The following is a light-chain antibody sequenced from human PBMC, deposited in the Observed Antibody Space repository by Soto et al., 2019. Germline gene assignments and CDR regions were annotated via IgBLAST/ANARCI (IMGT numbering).Light chain of an antibody. Sequence: QSVLTQPASVSGSPGQSITISCTGTSSDVGGYNYVSWYQQHPGKAPKLMIYDVSNRPSGVSNRFSGSKSGNTASLTISGLQAEDEADYSCSSYTSSSTLYFFGTGTKATVL. J-gene: IGLJ1*01. V-gene: IGLV2-14*01. CDR2: DVS. CDR1: SSDVGGYNY. CDR3: SSYTSSSTLYF.